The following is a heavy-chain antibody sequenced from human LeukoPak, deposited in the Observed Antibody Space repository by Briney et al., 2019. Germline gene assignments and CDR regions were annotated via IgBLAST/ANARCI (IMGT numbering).Heavy chain of an antibody. CDR3: ARALVREFGELLNYYYYYMDV. CDR1: GYTFTSYY. D-gene: IGHD3-10*01. J-gene: IGHJ6*03. Sequence: ASVKVSCKASGYTFTSYYMHWVRQAPGQGLEWMGIINPSGGSTSYAQKFQGRVTMTRDMSTSTVYMELSSLRSEDTAVYYCARALVREFGELLNYYYYYMDVWGKGTTVTVSS. V-gene: IGHV1-46*01. CDR2: INPSGGST.